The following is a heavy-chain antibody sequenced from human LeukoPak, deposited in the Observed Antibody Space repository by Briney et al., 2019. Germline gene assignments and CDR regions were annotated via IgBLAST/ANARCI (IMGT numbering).Heavy chain of an antibody. J-gene: IGHJ4*02. CDR3: ARAQYYQLLHYYFDY. CDR2: IRYDGSNK. CDR1: GFTFSSYG. D-gene: IGHD2-2*01. V-gene: IGHV3-30*02. Sequence: GGSLRLSCAASGFTFSSYGMHWVRQAPGKGLEWVAFIRYDGSNKYYADSVKGRFTISRDNSKNTLYLQMNSLRAEDTAVYYCARAQYYQLLHYYFDYWGQGTLVTVSS.